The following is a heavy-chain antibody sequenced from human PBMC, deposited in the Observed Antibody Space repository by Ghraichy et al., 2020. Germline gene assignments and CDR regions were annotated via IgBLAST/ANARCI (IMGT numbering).Heavy chain of an antibody. V-gene: IGHV1-46*03. Sequence: ASVKVSCKASGYTFTSYYMHWVRQAPGQGLEWMGIINPSGGSTRYAQKFQGRVTMTRDMSTSTVYMELSSLRSEDTAVYYCARGNYDFWSGYYTHIDYWGQGTLVTVSS. CDR3: ARGNYDFWSGYYTHIDY. CDR2: INPSGGST. CDR1: GYTFTSYY. J-gene: IGHJ4*02. D-gene: IGHD3-3*01.